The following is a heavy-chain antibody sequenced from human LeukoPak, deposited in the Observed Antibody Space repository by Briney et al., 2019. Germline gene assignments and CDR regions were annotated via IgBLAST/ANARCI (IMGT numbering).Heavy chain of an antibody. V-gene: IGHV3-21*01. Sequence: PGGSLRLSCAASGFIFNTYTMNWVRQAPGKGLEWVSSISSSSGDIYYADSVKGRFTISRDNAKYSLYLQMNSLRAEDTAVYYCARGGYSSGLTDYWGQGTLVTVSS. J-gene: IGHJ4*02. CDR2: ISSSSGDI. CDR1: GFIFNTYT. D-gene: IGHD6-19*01. CDR3: ARGGYSSGLTDY.